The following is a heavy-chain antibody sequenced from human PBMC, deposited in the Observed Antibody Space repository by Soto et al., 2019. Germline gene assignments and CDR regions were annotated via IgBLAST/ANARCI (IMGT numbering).Heavy chain of an antibody. CDR3: ARDVVGVVARPGDF. J-gene: IGHJ4*02. Sequence: SETLSLTCPVSGGSIRGNYYWSWIRQHPGKGLEWIGYIYYSGSDYYNPSLRSRVTISVDTSKRQFSLNLSSVTAADTAVYYCARDVVGVVARPGDFWGRGILVTVSS. D-gene: IGHD2-15*01. CDR2: IYYSGSD. CDR1: GGSIRGNYY. V-gene: IGHV4-31*03.